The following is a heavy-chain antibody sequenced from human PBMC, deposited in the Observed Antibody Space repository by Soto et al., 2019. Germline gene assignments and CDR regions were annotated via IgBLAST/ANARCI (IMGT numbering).Heavy chain of an antibody. V-gene: IGHV3-30*18. CDR1: GFTFNTYG. CDR2: ISYDGSEK. Sequence: GGSLRLSCAASGFTFNTYGMHWVRQAPGKGLEWVAVISYDGSEKYYVDSVKGRFTIPKDNSKNTLYLQMSSLRPEDTAVYYCAKSPNFYCSSPNCYKYYFDHWGQGTRVTVSS. D-gene: IGHD2-2*02. CDR3: AKSPNFYCSSPNCYKYYFDH. J-gene: IGHJ4*02.